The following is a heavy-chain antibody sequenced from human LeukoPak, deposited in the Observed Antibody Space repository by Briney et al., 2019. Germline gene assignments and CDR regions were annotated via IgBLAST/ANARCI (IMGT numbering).Heavy chain of an antibody. D-gene: IGHD3-22*01. CDR3: ARGATYYYDSSAPDAFDL. V-gene: IGHV4-38-2*02. Sequence: SETLSLTCTVSGYSISSGYYWGWIRQPPGKGLEWIGSIYHSGSTYYNPSLKSRVTISADRSKNHFSLNLTSMTAADTAVYYCARGATYYYDSSAPDAFDLWGQGTMVTDSS. J-gene: IGHJ3*01. CDR1: GYSISSGYY. CDR2: IYHSGST.